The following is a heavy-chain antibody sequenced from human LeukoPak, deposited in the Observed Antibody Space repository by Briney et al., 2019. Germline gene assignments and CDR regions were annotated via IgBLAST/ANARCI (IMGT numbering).Heavy chain of an antibody. Sequence: GASVKVSCKASGYTFTGYYMHWVRQAPGQGLEWMGWINPNSGGTNYAQKFQGRVTMTRDTSISTAYMELSRLRSDDTAVYYCARADYDFWGGYYDYWGQGTLVTVSS. CDR2: INPNSGGT. CDR3: ARADYDFWGGYYDY. D-gene: IGHD3-3*01. CDR1: GYTFTGYY. J-gene: IGHJ4*02. V-gene: IGHV1-2*02.